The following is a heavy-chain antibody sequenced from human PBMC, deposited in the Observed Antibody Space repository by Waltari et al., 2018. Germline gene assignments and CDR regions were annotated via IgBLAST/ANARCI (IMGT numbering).Heavy chain of an antibody. V-gene: IGHV1-69*13. CDR3: ALDFWSGYYQGGFDY. Sequence: QVQLVQSGAEVKKPGSSVKVSCKASGGTFSSYAISWVRQAPGQGLEGMGGIIRSFGTANYAQKFQGRVTITADESTSTAYMGLSSLRSEDTAVYYCALDFWSGYYQGGFDYWGQGTLVTVSS. CDR1: GGTFSSYA. J-gene: IGHJ4*02. CDR2: IIRSFGTA. D-gene: IGHD3-3*01.